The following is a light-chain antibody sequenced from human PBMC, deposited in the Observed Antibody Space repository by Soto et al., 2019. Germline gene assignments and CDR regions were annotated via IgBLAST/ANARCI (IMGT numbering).Light chain of an antibody. CDR1: QSVSSSY. V-gene: IGKV3-20*01. Sequence: EIVLTQSPGTLSLSPGERATLSCRASQSVSSSYLGWYQQKPGQAPRLLIYGASSRATGIPDRFSGSGSGTDFTLTISRLEPEDFVIYYCQQYGSSPWTFGLGTKVEIK. CDR2: GAS. J-gene: IGKJ1*01. CDR3: QQYGSSPWT.